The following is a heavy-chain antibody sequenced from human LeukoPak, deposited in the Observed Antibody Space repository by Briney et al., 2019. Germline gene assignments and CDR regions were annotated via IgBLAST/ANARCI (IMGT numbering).Heavy chain of an antibody. V-gene: IGHV1-24*01. CDR2: FDPADGEP. J-gene: IGHJ4*02. CDR1: GYMFTELP. D-gene: IGHD2-2*01. CDR3: TAGPDCSSTSCLFEF. Sequence: GASVKVSCKVSGYMFTELPIHWVRQSPAIGLEWMGGFDPADGEPVYAKNFKDRLTMTEDTSTETAYMELRGLGSEDTAVYYCTAGPDCSSTSCLFEFWGQGTLVTVSS.